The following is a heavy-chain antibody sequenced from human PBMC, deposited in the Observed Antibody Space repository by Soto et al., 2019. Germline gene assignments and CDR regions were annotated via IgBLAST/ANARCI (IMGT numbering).Heavy chain of an antibody. V-gene: IGHV1-8*01. CDR3: ARFTYYDFWSGPTTYGMDV. CDR1: GYTFTSYD. Sequence: ASVEVSCTASGYTFTSYDINRVRQAPGQGLEWMGWMNPNSGNTGNAQKFQGRVTMTRNTSISTAYMELSSLRSEDTAVYYCARFTYYDFWSGPTTYGMDVWGQGTTVTVSS. D-gene: IGHD3-3*01. CDR2: MNPNSGNT. J-gene: IGHJ6*02.